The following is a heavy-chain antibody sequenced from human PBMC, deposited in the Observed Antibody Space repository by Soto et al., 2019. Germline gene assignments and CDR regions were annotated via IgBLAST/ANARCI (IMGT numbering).Heavy chain of an antibody. D-gene: IGHD6-19*01. CDR3: AAFPGGGYGYYYGMDV. V-gene: IGHV1-58*01. CDR2: IVVGSGNT. CDR1: GFTFTSSA. J-gene: IGHJ6*02. Sequence: QMQLVQSGPEVKKPGTSVKVSCKASGFTFTSSAVQWVRQARGQRLEWIGWIVVGSGNTNYAQKFQERVTITRYMSTSTAYMELSSLRSEDTALYYCAAFPGGGYGYYYGMDVWGQGTTVTVSS.